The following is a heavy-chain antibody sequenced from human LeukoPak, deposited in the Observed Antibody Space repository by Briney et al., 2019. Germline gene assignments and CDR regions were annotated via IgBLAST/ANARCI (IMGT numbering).Heavy chain of an antibody. D-gene: IGHD2-8*01. J-gene: IGHJ3*02. CDR3: ARGVGYCTNGVCYTYAFDI. Sequence: ASVKVSCKASGYTFTSYAMHWVRQAPGQRLEWTGWINAGNGNTKYSQEFQGRVTITRDTSASTAYMELSSLRSEDMAVYYCARGVGYCTNGVCYTYAFDIWGQGTMVTVSS. CDR2: INAGNGNT. CDR1: GYTFTSYA. V-gene: IGHV1-3*03.